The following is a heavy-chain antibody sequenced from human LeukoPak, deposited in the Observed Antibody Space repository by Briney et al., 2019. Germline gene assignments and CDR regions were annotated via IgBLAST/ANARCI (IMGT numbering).Heavy chain of an antibody. CDR2: IKGKTDGGTT. CDR1: GFTFSNAW. V-gene: IGHV3-15*01. CDR3: TTDLGGSCYGFEELFDI. J-gene: IGHJ3*02. Sequence: GGSLRLSCAASGFTFSNAWMSWVRQAPGKGLEWVGRIKGKTDGGTTDYAAPVKGRFTISRDDSKNTLYLQMNSLKTEDTAVYYCTTDLGGSCYGFEELFDIWGQGTMVTVSS. D-gene: IGHD2-15*01.